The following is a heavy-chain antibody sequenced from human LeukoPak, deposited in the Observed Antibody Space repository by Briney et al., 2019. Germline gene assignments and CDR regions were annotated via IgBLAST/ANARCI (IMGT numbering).Heavy chain of an antibody. J-gene: IGHJ5*02. CDR1: GFTFSSYG. Sequence: GGSLRLSCAASGFTFSSYGMHWVRQAPGKGLEWVSSISSSSSYIYYADSVKGRFTISRDNAKNSLYLQMNSLRAEDTAVYYCARHYGSGSYYKAWGQGTLVTVSS. D-gene: IGHD3-10*01. CDR3: ARHYGSGSYYKA. V-gene: IGHV3-21*01. CDR2: ISSSSSYI.